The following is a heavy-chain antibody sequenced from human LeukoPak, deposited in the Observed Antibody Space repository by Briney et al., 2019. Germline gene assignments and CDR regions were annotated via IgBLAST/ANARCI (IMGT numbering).Heavy chain of an antibody. V-gene: IGHV3-23*01. J-gene: IGHJ4*02. CDR1: GFAFSSYT. CDR2: ITGSGDST. D-gene: IGHD2-21*02. CDR3: AKKTSCCGGDCFPYYFDH. Sequence: GGSLRLSCGASGFAFSSYTMGWVRQAPGKGLEWVSAITGSGDSTYYADSVKGRFTISRDNSKNTLYLQMNSLRAEDTAVYHGAKKTSCCGGDCFPYYFDHWGQGTLVTVS.